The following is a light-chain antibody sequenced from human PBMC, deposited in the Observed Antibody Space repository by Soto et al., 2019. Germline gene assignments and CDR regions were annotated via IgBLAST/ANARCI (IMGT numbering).Light chain of an antibody. CDR1: SSDVGGYNY. Sequence: QSVPTQPASVSGSPGQSITIYCTGTSSDVGGYNYVSGYQQHPGKAPKLMIYDVSNRPSGVSNRFSGSKSGNTASLTISGLQAEDEADYYCSSYTSSSTYVFGTGTKVTVL. CDR3: SSYTSSSTYV. CDR2: DVS. J-gene: IGLJ1*01. V-gene: IGLV2-14*01.